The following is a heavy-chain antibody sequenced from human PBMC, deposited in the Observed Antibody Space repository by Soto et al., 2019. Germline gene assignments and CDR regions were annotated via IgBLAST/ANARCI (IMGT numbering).Heavy chain of an antibody. J-gene: IGHJ5*02. CDR1: GFTFSSYA. CDR2: ISYDGSNK. CDR3: ARDTPYDYVWGPFDP. D-gene: IGHD3-16*01. Sequence: GWSLRLSCAASGFTFSSYAMHLVRQAPGKGLEWVAVISYDGSNKYYADSVKGRFTISRDNSKNTLYLQMNSLRAEDTAVYYCARDTPYDYVWGPFDPWGQGTLVTVSS. V-gene: IGHV3-30-3*01.